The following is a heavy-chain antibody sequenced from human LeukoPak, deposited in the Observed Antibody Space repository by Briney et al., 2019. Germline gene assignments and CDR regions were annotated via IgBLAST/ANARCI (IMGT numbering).Heavy chain of an antibody. CDR1: GGSISSGGYY. CDR3: ARGDYGDGPNY. CDR2: IFYSGST. D-gene: IGHD4-17*01. J-gene: IGHJ4*02. V-gene: IGHV4-31*11. Sequence: SETLSLTCAVSGGSISSGGYYWSWIRQLPGKGLEWIGHIFYSGSTYNNPSLKSRVTISVDTSKYQFSLKLSSVTAADTAVYYCARGDYGDGPNYWGQGTLVTVSS.